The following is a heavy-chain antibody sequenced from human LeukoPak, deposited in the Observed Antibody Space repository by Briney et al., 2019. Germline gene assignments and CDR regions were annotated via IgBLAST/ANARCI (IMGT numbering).Heavy chain of an antibody. J-gene: IGHJ4*02. D-gene: IGHD5-24*01. CDR1: GFTFSSYE. CDR2: ISSSGSTI. V-gene: IGHV3-48*03. Sequence: PGGSLRLSCAASGFTFSSYEMNWVRQAPGKGLEWASYISSSGSTIYYADSVKGRFTISRDNAKNSLYLQMNSLRAEDTAVYYCASKRWLQPIDYWGQGTLVTVSS. CDR3: ASKRWLQPIDY.